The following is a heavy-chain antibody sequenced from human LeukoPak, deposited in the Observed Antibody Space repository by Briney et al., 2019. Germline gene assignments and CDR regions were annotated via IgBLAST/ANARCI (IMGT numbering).Heavy chain of an antibody. D-gene: IGHD2-2*02. CDR2: INHSGST. CDR1: GGSFSGYY. J-gene: IGHJ4*02. CDR3: ARGPPRVVVPAAIVDY. Sequence: PETLSLTCAVYGGSFSGYYWSWIRQPPGKGLEWIGEINHSGSTNYNPSLKSRVTISVDTSKNQFSLKLSSVTAADTAVYYCARGPPRVVVPAAIVDYWGQGTLVTVSS. V-gene: IGHV4-34*01.